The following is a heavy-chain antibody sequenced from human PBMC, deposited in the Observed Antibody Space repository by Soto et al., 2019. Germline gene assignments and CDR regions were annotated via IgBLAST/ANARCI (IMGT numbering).Heavy chain of an antibody. J-gene: IGHJ5*02. CDR3: AITSRYCSNGCKGGRLDP. Sequence: EVQLLESGGGLVQPGGSLRLSCAASGFTFSSYAMSWVRQAPGKGLEWVSTISGSGGSTYYADSVKGRFAISRDNSKNMLELRLNSLRAEDTAVYNWAITSRYCSNGCKGGRLDPWGQGALVTVSS. V-gene: IGHV3-23*01. CDR2: ISGSGGST. D-gene: IGHD6-19*01. CDR1: GFTFSSYA.